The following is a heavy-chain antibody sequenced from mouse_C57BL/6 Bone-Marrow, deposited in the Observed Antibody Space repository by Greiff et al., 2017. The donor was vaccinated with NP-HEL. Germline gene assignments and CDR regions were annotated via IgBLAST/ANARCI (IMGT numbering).Heavy chain of an antibody. V-gene: IGHV1-80*01. CDR1: GYEFSNYW. CDR3: ARGAY. J-gene: IGHJ3*01. CDR2: IYPGDGDT. Sequence: VQLQESGAELVKPGASVKISCKASGYEFSNYWLNWVKQRPGKGLEWIGQIYPGDGDTNYNGKFKDKATLTADKSSSTAYMQLSRLTSEDSAVYFCARGAYWGQGTRVTVSA.